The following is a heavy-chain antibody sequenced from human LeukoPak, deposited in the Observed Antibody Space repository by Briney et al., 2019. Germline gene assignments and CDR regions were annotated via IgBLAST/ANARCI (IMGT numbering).Heavy chain of an antibody. Sequence: PGGSLRLSCAASGFTFSSYGVTWVRQAPGKGLEWVSSITSGSSYIYYADSVKGRFTISRDNAKNSLYLQMNSLRAEDTAVYYCARDPYSGSYGNYYYYFMDVWGKGTTVTISS. V-gene: IGHV3-21*01. J-gene: IGHJ6*03. CDR2: ITSGSSYI. CDR3: ARDPYSGSYGNYYYYFMDV. CDR1: GFTFSSYG. D-gene: IGHD1-26*01.